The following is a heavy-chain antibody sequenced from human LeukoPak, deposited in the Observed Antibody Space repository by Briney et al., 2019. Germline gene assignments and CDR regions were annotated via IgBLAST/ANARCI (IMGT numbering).Heavy chain of an antibody. CDR3: ARDDRYYDFWSAKVGGMDV. Sequence: GASAKVSCKASGGTFSSYAISWVRQAPGQGLEWMGGIIPIFGTANYAQKFQGRVTITADESTSTAYMELSSLRSEDTAVYYCARDDRYYDFWSAKVGGMDVWGQGTTVTVSS. CDR1: GGTFSSYA. D-gene: IGHD3-3*01. J-gene: IGHJ6*02. CDR2: IIPIFGTA. V-gene: IGHV1-69*13.